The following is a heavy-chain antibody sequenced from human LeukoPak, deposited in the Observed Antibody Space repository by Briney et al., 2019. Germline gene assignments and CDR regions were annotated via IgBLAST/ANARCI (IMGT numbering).Heavy chain of an antibody. V-gene: IGHV3-7*03. CDR3: AKRGPGSPQSGKYYFDY. Sequence: GGSQRLSCAASEFTFNSYWMSWVRQAPGKGLEWVANIKQDGSEKYYVDSVKGRFTISRDNAKNSLYLQMNSLRAEDTAIYYCAKRGPGSPQSGKYYFDYWGQGTLVTVSS. J-gene: IGHJ4*02. CDR2: IKQDGSEK. CDR1: EFTFNSYW. D-gene: IGHD3-10*01.